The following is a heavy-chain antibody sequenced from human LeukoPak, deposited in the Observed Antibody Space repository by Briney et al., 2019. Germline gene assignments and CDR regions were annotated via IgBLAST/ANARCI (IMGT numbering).Heavy chain of an antibody. Sequence: SVKVSCKTSGGTFPSYAINWVRQAPGQELDWMGKIIPISGTTNYAQKFQGRVTFTADESTSTAYMELSSLRSEDTALYYCARKLRLGGNWFDPWGQGTLVTVS. D-gene: IGHD1-26*01. V-gene: IGHV1-69*13. CDR2: IIPISGTT. J-gene: IGHJ5*02. CDR1: GGTFPSYA. CDR3: ARKLRLGGNWFDP.